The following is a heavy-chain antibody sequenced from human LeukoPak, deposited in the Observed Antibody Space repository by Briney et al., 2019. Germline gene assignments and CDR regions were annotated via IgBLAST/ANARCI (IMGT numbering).Heavy chain of an antibody. J-gene: IGHJ4*02. CDR3: ARRSTEVATIRFVDY. CDR2: IYYSGST. V-gene: IGHV4-39*01. CDR1: GGSISSSSYY. Sequence: SETLSLTCTVSGGSISSSSYYWGWSRQPPGKGLEWIGSIYYSGSTYYNPSLKSRVTISVDTSKNQFSLKLSSVTAADTAVYYCARRSTEVATIRFVDYWGQGTLVTVSS. D-gene: IGHD5-12*01.